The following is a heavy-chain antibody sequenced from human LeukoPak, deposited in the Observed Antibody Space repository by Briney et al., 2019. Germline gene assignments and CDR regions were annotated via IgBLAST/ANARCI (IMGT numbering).Heavy chain of an antibody. CDR1: GFNFADHA. CDR3: AKNYASGRGVPYAMDV. J-gene: IGHJ6*02. V-gene: IGHV3-23*01. Sequence: GGSLRLSCAASGFNFADHAMRWVRQAPGKGLEWVSAISGISGSTTIYADSVKGRFAVSRDNSRNTLSLQMNSLRAEDTAVYYCAKNYASGRGVPYAMDVWGQGTTVTVAS. CDR2: ISGISGSTT. D-gene: IGHD3-10*01.